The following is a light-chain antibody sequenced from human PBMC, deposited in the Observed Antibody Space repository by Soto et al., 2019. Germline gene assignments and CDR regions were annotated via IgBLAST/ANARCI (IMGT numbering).Light chain of an antibody. J-gene: IGLJ2*01. CDR2: EVS. V-gene: IGLV2-8*01. CDR1: SSDVGGYSY. Sequence: QSALTQPPSASGSPGQSVTISCTGASSDVGGYSYVSWYQQHPGKAPKLMIYEVSKRPSGVPDRFSGSTSGNTASLTVSGLQAEDEADYYCSSYGGSNNLVFGGGTKLTVL. CDR3: SSYGGSNNLV.